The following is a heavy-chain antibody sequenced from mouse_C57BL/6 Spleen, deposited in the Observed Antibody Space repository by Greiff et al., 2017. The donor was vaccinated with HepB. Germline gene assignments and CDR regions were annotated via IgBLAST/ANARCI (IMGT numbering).Heavy chain of an antibody. V-gene: IGHV1-55*01. Sequence: QVQLQQPGAELVKPGASVKMSCKASGYTFTSYWITWVKQRPGQGLEWIGDIYPGSGSTNYNEKFKSKATLTVDTSSSTAYMQLSSLTSEDSAVYYCARYWDGYYAWFAYWGQGTLVTVSA. CDR2: IYPGSGST. CDR1: GYTFTSYW. D-gene: IGHD2-3*01. CDR3: ARYWDGYYAWFAY. J-gene: IGHJ3*01.